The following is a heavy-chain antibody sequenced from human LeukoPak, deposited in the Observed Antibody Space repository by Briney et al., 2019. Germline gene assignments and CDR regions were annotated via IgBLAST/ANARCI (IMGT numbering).Heavy chain of an antibody. Sequence: ASVKVSCKASGYTFTGYYIHWVRQAPGQGLEWMGWINPNSGGTNYAQKFQGRVTMTRDTSISTAYMELSRLRSDDTAVYYCARVEWELLIIDYWGQGTLVTVSS. J-gene: IGHJ4*02. D-gene: IGHD1-26*01. V-gene: IGHV1-2*02. CDR2: INPNSGGT. CDR1: GYTFTGYY. CDR3: ARVEWELLIIDY.